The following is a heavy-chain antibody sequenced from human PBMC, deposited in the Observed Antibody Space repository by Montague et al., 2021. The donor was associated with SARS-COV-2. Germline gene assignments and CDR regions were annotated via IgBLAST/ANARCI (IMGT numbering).Heavy chain of an antibody. CDR1: GGSISSYY. Sequence: SETLSLTCTVSGGSISSYYWSWIRQPPGKGLEWIGYIYYSGSTNYNPSLKSRVTISVDTSKNQFSLKLSSVTAADTAVYYCARASVARKVLDYLGQGTLVTVSS. CDR2: IYYSGST. V-gene: IGHV4-59*01. J-gene: IGHJ4*02. CDR3: ARASVARKVLDY. D-gene: IGHD6-19*01.